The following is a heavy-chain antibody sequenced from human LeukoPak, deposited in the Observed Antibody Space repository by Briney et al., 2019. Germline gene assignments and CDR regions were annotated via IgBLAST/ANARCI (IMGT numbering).Heavy chain of an antibody. V-gene: IGHV3-43D*03. CDR3: AKAFSSSWFSGLGS. J-gene: IGHJ4*02. CDR2: ISWDGDST. Sequence: SGGSLRLSCAASGFTFDDYALHWVRQAPGKGLEWVSLISWDGDSTYYADSVKGRFTVSRDTRKDSLYLQMNSLRPDDTALYYCAKAFSSSWFSGLGSWGQGTLVTVSS. D-gene: IGHD6-13*01. CDR1: GFTFDDYA.